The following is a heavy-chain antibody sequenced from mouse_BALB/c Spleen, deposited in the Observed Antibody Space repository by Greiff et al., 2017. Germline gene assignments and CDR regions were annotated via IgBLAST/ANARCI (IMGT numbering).Heavy chain of an antibody. Sequence: QGQLQQPGAELVMPGASVKMSCKASGYTFTDYWMHWVKQRPGQGLEWIGAIDTSDSYTSYNQKFKGKATLTVDESSSTAYMQLSSLTSEDSAVYYCARIYYGNYEGFGYAMDYWGQGTSVTVSS. CDR1: GYTFTDYW. J-gene: IGHJ4*01. CDR3: ARIYYGNYEGFGYAMDY. CDR2: IDTSDSYT. V-gene: IGHV1-69*01. D-gene: IGHD2-1*01.